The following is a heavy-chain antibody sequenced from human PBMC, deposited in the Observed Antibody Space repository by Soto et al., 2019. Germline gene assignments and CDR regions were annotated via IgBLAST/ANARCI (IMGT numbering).Heavy chain of an antibody. CDR3: ARRTYSSGWYYFDY. D-gene: IGHD6-19*01. J-gene: IGHJ4*02. Sequence: SETLSLTCTVSGGSIISSSYYWVWIRQPPGKGLEWIGSIYYSGSTYYNPSLKSRVTISVDTSKNQFSLKLSSVTAADTAVYYCARRTYSSGWYYFDYWGQGTLVTVSS. V-gene: IGHV4-39*01. CDR2: IYYSGST. CDR1: GGSIISSSYY.